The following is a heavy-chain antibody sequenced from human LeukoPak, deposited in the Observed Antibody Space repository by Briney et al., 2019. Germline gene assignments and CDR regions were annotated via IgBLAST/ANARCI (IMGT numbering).Heavy chain of an antibody. V-gene: IGHV4-39*01. CDR1: GGSISSSTYY. J-gene: IGHJ5*02. CDR3: ARVWELSRIAAADPFVP. D-gene: IGHD6-13*01. CDR2: IYYSGST. Sequence: SETQSLICTVSGGSISSSTYYWDWIRQPPGKGLEWIGSIYYSGSTYYNPSLKSRVTISVDTSKNQFSLKLSSVTAADTAVYYCARVWELSRIAAADPFVPWGQGTLVTVSS.